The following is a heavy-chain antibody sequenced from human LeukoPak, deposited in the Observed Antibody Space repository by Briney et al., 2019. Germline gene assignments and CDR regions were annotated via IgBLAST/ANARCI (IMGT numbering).Heavy chain of an antibody. D-gene: IGHD2-2*01. CDR2: INGGNGNT. CDR3: ARGGRGYCSSSSCYGNWFDP. Sequence: ASVKVSCKASGYTFTSCAMHWVRQAPGQRLEWTGWINGGNGNTKYSQKFQGRVTITRDTSASTAYMELSSLRSEDTAVYYCARGGRGYCSSSSCYGNWFDPWGQGTPVTVSS. CDR1: GYTFTSCA. V-gene: IGHV1-3*01. J-gene: IGHJ5*02.